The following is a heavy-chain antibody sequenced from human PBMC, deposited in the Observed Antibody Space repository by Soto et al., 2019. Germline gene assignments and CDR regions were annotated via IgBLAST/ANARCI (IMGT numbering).Heavy chain of an antibody. J-gene: IGHJ6*02. V-gene: IGHV5-10-1*01. Sequence: ESLKISCKGSGYSFTSYWISWVRQMPGKGLEWMGRIDPSDSYTNYSPSFQGHVTISADKSISTAYLQWSSLKASDTAMYYCARHRRYCSGGSCYQFGMDVRGQRTTVTVSS. CDR2: IDPSDSYT. CDR1: GYSFTSYW. CDR3: ARHRRYCSGGSCYQFGMDV. D-gene: IGHD2-15*01.